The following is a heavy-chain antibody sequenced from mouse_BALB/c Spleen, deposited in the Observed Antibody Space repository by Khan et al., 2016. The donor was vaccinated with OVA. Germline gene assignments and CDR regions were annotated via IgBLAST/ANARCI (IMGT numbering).Heavy chain of an antibody. D-gene: IGHD1-1*01. CDR2: ISYSGNT. Sequence: VQLKQSGPGLVKPSQSLSLTCTVTGYSITSDYAWNWIRQFPGNKLEWMGFISYSGNTNYNPSLKSRISITRDTSTNPFFLQLNSVTTEDTATYYCARVYGGYFAYWGQGTTLTVSA. V-gene: IGHV3-2*02. J-gene: IGHJ2*01. CDR3: ARVYGGYFAY. CDR1: GYSITSDYA.